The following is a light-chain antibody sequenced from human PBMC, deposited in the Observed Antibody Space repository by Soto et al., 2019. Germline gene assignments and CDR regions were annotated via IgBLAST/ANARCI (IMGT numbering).Light chain of an antibody. J-gene: IGKJ1*01. CDR2: GAS. Sequence: EIVMTHSPATLSVSPGERATLSCRASQSVSSDLAWYQQKPGQAPRLLLYGASTRATGIPARFSGSGSGTEFTLTISSLQFDDFGVCYCQKYNNWPRTLGQGTKVDIK. V-gene: IGKV3-15*01. CDR1: QSVSSD. CDR3: QKYNNWPRT.